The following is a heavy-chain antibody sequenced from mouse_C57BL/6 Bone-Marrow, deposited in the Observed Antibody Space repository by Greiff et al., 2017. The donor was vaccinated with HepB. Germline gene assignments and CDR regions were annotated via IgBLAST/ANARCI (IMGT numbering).Heavy chain of an antibody. CDR2: IYPGSGST. V-gene: IGHV1-55*01. Sequence: QVQLQQPGAELVKPGASVKMSCKASGYTFTSYWITWVKQRPGQGLEWIGDIYPGSGSTNYNEKFKSKATLTVDTSSSTAYMQLSSLTSEDSAVYYCARRAYYSKGNYFDYWGQGTTLTVSS. J-gene: IGHJ2*01. CDR1: GYTFTSYW. D-gene: IGHD2-5*01. CDR3: ARRAYYSKGNYFDY.